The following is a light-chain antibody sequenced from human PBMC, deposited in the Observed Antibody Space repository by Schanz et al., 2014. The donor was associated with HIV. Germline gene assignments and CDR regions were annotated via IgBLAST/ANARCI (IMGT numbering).Light chain of an antibody. V-gene: IGLV2-14*01. CDR2: EVI. Sequence: QSALAQPASVSGSPGQSITISCTGTSSDVGGYNYVSWYQQHPGKAPKLMIYEVIKRPSGVPDRFSGSKSGSTASLTVSGLQPEDEADYYCSSYTSTSTRVFGGGTKLTVL. CDR1: SSDVGGYNY. CDR3: SSYTSTSTRV. J-gene: IGLJ3*02.